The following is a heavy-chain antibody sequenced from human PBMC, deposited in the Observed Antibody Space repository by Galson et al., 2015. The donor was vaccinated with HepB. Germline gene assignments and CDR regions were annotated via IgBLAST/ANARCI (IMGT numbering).Heavy chain of an antibody. CDR3: AGVRDGSGSTRNRFDP. J-gene: IGHJ5*02. V-gene: IGHV6-1*01. CDR1: GDSVSSNTAT. CDR2: TYYRSKWYS. D-gene: IGHD3-10*01. Sequence: CAISGDSVSSNTATWTWIRQSPSRGLEWLGRTYYRSKWYSDYAVSVRGRITISPDTSKNQFSLQLNSVTPEDTAVYYCAGVRDGSGSTRNRFDPWGQGTLVTVSS.